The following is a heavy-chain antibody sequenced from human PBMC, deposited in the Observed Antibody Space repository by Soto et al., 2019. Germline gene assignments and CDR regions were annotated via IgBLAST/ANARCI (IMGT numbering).Heavy chain of an antibody. D-gene: IGHD5-12*01. J-gene: IGHJ6*02. CDR2: INPSGGST. V-gene: IGHV1-46*01. CDR1: GYTFTSYY. Sequence: ASVKVSCKASGYTFTSYYMHWVRQAPGQGLEWMGIINPSGGSTSYAQKFQGRVTMTRDTSTSTVYMELSSLRSEDTAVYYCARALYSGYDFAVYYYYGMDVWGQGTTVTVSS. CDR3: ARALYSGYDFAVYYYYGMDV.